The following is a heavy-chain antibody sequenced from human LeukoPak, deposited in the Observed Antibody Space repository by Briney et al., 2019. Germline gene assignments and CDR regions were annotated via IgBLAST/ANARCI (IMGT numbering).Heavy chain of an antibody. J-gene: IGHJ6*03. V-gene: IGHV4-39*01. CDR1: GGSISSSSYY. CDR2: IYYSGST. D-gene: IGHD3-3*01. CDR3: ARCPAVYDFWSGYSQDYYYMDV. Sequence: SETLSLTCTVSGGSISSSSYYWGWIRQPPGKGLEWIGSIYYSGSTYYNPSLKSRVTISVDTSKNQFSLKLSSVTAADTAVYYCARCPAVYDFWSGYSQDYYYMDVWGKGTLVTVSS.